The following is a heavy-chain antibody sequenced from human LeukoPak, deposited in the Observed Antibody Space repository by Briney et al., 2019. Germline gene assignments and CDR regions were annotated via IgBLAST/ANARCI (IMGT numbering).Heavy chain of an antibody. D-gene: IGHD5-24*01. J-gene: IGHJ5*02. CDR2: INHSGST. V-gene: IGHV4-34*01. Sequence: SETLSLTCAVYGGSFSGYYWSWIRQPPGKGLEWIGEINHSGSTNYNPSLKSRVTISVDTSKNQFSLKLSSVTAADTAVYYCARHPEMATTWGTYNWFDPWGQGTLVTVSS. CDR1: GGSFSGYY. CDR3: ARHPEMATTWGTYNWFDP.